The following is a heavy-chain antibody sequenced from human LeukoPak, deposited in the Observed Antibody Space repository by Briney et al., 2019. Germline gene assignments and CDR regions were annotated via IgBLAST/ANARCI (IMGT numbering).Heavy chain of an antibody. J-gene: IGHJ4*02. Sequence: SGGSLRLSCAASGFTFSSYWMAWVRQAPGKGLEWVGNINQDGGAEFSVDSVKGRFTISRDNARNSLYLQMNNLRVEDTGIYYCATSHDSSGNNWGQGTLVTVSS. V-gene: IGHV3-7*01. CDR2: INQDGGAE. CDR3: ATSHDSSGNN. CDR1: GFTFSSYW. D-gene: IGHD3-22*01.